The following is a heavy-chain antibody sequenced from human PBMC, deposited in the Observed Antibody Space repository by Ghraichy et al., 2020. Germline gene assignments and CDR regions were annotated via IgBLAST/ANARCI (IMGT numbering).Heavy chain of an antibody. Sequence: GGSLRLSCAASGFTFSSYAMSWVRQAPGKGLEWVSGISDTSDSTYYADSVKGRFTITRDNSKNTLCLQMNSLRAEDTALYYCARGRAAAGTYFDYWGQGTLVTVSS. CDR3: ARGRAAAGTYFDY. CDR2: ISDTSDST. V-gene: IGHV3-23*01. CDR1: GFTFSSYA. D-gene: IGHD6-13*01. J-gene: IGHJ4*02.